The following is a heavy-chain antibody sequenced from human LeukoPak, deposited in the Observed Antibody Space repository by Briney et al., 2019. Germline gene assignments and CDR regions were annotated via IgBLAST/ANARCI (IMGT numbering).Heavy chain of an antibody. Sequence: PSETLSLTCTVSGGSISSYYWSWIRQPAGKGLEWIGRIYTSGSTNYNPSLKSRVTMSVDTSKNQFSLKLSSVTAADTAVYYCARSRVGATAGYAFDIWGQGTMVTVSS. D-gene: IGHD1-26*01. CDR3: ARSRVGATAGYAFDI. CDR2: IYTSGST. J-gene: IGHJ3*02. CDR1: GGSISSYY. V-gene: IGHV4-4*07.